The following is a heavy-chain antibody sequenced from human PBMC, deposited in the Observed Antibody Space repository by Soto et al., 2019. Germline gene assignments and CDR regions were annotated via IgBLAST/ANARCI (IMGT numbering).Heavy chain of an antibody. D-gene: IGHD3-22*01. Sequence: TSETLSLTCTVSGGSISSSSYYWGWIRQPPGKGLEWIGSIYYSGSTYYNPSLKSRVTISVDTSKNQFSLKLSSVTAADTAVYYCARVWSSGYYQYNWFDPWGQGTLVTVSS. CDR3: ARVWSSGYYQYNWFDP. CDR1: GGSISSSSYY. CDR2: IYYSGST. V-gene: IGHV4-39*01. J-gene: IGHJ5*02.